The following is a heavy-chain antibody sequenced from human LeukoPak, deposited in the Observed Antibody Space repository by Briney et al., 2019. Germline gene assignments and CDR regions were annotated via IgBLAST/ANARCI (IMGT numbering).Heavy chain of an antibody. J-gene: IGHJ4*02. CDR2: INHSGST. Sequence: SETLSLTCAVYGGSFSGYYWSWIRQPPGKGLEWIGEINHSGSTNYNPSLKSRVTISVDTSKNQLSLKLSSVTAADTAVYYCARGYVAVAGITDYWGQGTLVTVSS. D-gene: IGHD6-19*01. CDR1: GGSFSGYY. CDR3: ARGYVAVAGITDY. V-gene: IGHV4-34*01.